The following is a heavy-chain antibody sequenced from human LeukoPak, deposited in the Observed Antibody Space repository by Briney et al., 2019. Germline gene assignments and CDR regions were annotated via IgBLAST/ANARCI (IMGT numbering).Heavy chain of an antibody. V-gene: IGHV3-30*18. Sequence: GGSLRLSCAASGFTFSSYGMHWVRQAPDKGLEWVAFISYDGSNKYYADSVKGRFTISIDNSKNTLYLQMNSLRAEDTAVYYCAKDGAYGSSHQPHYWGQGTLVTVSS. J-gene: IGHJ4*02. CDR3: AKDGAYGSSHQPHY. CDR1: GFTFSSYG. CDR2: ISYDGSNK. D-gene: IGHD6-6*01.